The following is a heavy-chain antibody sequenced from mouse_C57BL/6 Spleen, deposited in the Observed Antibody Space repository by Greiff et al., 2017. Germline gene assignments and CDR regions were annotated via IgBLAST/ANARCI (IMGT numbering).Heavy chain of an antibody. D-gene: IGHD1-1*01. J-gene: IGHJ1*03. CDR2: IWTGGGT. Sequence: QVQLKESGPGLVAPSQSLSITCTVSGFSLTSYAISWVRQPPGKGLEWLGVIWTGGGTNYNSALKSRLSISKDNSKSQVFLKMNSLQTDDTARYYCARNFDYYGSSLYWYFDVWGTGTTVTVSS. CDR1: GFSLTSYA. CDR3: ARNFDYYGSSLYWYFDV. V-gene: IGHV2-9-1*01.